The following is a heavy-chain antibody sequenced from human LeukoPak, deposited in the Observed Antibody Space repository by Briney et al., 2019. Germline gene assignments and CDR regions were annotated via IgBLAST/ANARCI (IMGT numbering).Heavy chain of an antibody. CDR2: LRSDGSNK. CDR3: AKDGDDCIDY. J-gene: IGHJ4*02. Sequence: GGSLRLSCAASGFTFSSYEMNWVRQAPGKGLEWVTYLRSDGSNKTYAGPVKGRFTISRDNSKNMLFLQMDSLRTEDTAMYYCAKDGDDCIDYWGQGSLVTVSS. V-gene: IGHV3-30*02. CDR1: GFTFSSYE. D-gene: IGHD3-22*01.